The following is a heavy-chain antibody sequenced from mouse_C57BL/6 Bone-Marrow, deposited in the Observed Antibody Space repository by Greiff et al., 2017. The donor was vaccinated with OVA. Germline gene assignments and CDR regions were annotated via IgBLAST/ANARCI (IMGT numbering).Heavy chain of an antibody. J-gene: IGHJ2*01. CDR1: GFTFSSYA. D-gene: IGHD2-1*01. V-gene: IGHV5-4*01. CDR2: ISDGGSYT. CDR3: AREKYGIFLDY. Sequence: EVHLVESGGGLVKPGGSLKLSCAASGFTFSSYAMSWVRQTPEKRLEWVATISDGGSYTYYPDNVKGRFTISRDNAKNNLYLQMSHLKSEDTAMYYCAREKYGIFLDYWGQGTTLTVSS.